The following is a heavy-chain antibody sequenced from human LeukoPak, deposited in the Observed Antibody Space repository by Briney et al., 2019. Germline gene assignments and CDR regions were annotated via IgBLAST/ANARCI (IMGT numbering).Heavy chain of an antibody. J-gene: IGHJ6*04. D-gene: IGHD3-3*01. CDR2: IKQDGSEK. Sequence: GGSLRLSCAASGFTFSSYWMSWVRQAPGKGLEWVANIKQDGSEKYYVDSVKGRFTISRDNAKNSLYLQMNSLRAEDTAVYYCARHHKDFWSGYLYSVDVWGKGTTVTVSS. CDR3: ARHHKDFWSGYLYSVDV. V-gene: IGHV3-7*01. CDR1: GFTFSSYW.